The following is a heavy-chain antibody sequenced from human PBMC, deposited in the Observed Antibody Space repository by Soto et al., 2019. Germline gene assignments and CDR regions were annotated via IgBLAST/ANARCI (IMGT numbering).Heavy chain of an antibody. D-gene: IGHD3-3*01. CDR1: GYTFTSYG. V-gene: IGHV1-18*01. CDR2: ISAYNGNT. CDR3: ARDRFPWTYYDFWSGDY. J-gene: IGHJ4*02. Sequence: ASVKVSCKASGYTFTSYGISWVRQAPGQGLEWMGWISAYNGNTNYAQKLQGRVTMTTDTSTSTAYMELRSLRSDDTAVYYCARDRFPWTYYDFWSGDYWGQGTLVTVSS.